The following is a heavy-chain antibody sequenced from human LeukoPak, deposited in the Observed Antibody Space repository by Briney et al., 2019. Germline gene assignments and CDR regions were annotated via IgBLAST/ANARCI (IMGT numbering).Heavy chain of an antibody. J-gene: IGHJ4*02. Sequence: HPGGSLRLSCAASGFTFSSYGMHWVRQAPGKGLEWVAFIRYDGSNKYYADSVKGRFTISRDNSKNTLYPQMNSLRAEDTAVYYCAKERGAVTKVFDYWGQGTLVTVSS. V-gene: IGHV3-30*02. CDR2: IRYDGSNK. CDR3: AKERGAVTKVFDY. D-gene: IGHD4-17*01. CDR1: GFTFSSYG.